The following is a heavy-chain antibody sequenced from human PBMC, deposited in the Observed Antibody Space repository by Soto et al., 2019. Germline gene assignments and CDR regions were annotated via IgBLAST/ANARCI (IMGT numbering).Heavy chain of an antibody. J-gene: IGHJ4*02. D-gene: IGHD3-10*01. Sequence: PSETLSLTCTVSGDSISSGGYYWSWIRQHPGKGLEWIGYVYYSGSTDYNPSLKSRITISLDTSKNQFPLNLNSVTAADTAVYYCASAGGYVDSYLSCFNYWGQGALVTVSS. V-gene: IGHV4-31*02. CDR1: GDSISSGGYY. CDR3: ASAGGYVDSYLSCFNY. CDR2: VYYSGST.